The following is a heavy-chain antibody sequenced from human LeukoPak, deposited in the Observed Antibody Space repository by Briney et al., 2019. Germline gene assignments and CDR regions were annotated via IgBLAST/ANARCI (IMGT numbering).Heavy chain of an antibody. CDR1: GFTFSSYW. D-gene: IGHD3-22*01. CDR3: ARHYYDSSGYRH. Sequence: HTGGSLRLSCAASGFTFSSYWMSWVRQAPGKGLEWVSGISWNSGSIGYADSVKGRFTISRHNSKNTLYLQMNSLRAEDTAVYYCARHYYDSSGYRHWGQGTLVTVSS. J-gene: IGHJ4*02. V-gene: IGHV3-23*01. CDR2: ISWNSGSI.